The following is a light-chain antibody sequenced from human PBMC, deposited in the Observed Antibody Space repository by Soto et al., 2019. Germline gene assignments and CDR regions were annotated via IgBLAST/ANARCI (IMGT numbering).Light chain of an antibody. CDR3: QQSFNLPRT. CDR1: QIISSS. CDR2: AAS. V-gene: IGKV1-39*01. Sequence: DVQMTQSPSSLSASVGDTITITCRASQIISSSLNWFQHSPGQPPKLLLFAASNLHAGVPPRFSGSGSGTSFSLTIRSLQPEDFATYYCQQSFNLPRTFGPGTKVDI. J-gene: IGKJ1*01.